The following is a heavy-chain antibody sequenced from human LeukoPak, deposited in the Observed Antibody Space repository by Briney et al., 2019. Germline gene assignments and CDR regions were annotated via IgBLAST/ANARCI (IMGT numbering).Heavy chain of an antibody. CDR3: ARDLRLPYCSGTSCPGVDY. Sequence: QAGGSLRLSCAASGFTFSSYSMNWVRQAPGKGLEWVSYISSSSSTIYYADSVKGRFTISRDNAKNSLYLQMNSLRDEDTAVYYCARDLRLPYCSGTSCPGVDYWGQGTLVTVSS. V-gene: IGHV3-48*02. D-gene: IGHD2-2*01. CDR2: ISSSSSTI. J-gene: IGHJ4*02. CDR1: GFTFSSYS.